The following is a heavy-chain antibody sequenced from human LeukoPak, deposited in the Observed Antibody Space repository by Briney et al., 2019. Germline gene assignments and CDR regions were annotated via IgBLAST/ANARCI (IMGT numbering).Heavy chain of an antibody. Sequence: SETLSLTCTVSGGSISRGGYYWSWLRQLPGMGLEWIGSIYYSGYTYYNPSLESRLTISVDTSKDHFSLNLSSVTAADTAVYYCARGHYSSSSTWFDPWGQGTLVTVSS. D-gene: IGHD6-6*01. CDR2: IYYSGYT. V-gene: IGHV4-31*03. J-gene: IGHJ5*02. CDR3: ARGHYSSSSTWFDP. CDR1: GGSISRGGYY.